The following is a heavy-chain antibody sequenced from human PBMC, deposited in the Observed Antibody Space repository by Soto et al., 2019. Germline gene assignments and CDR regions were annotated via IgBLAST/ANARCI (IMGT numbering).Heavy chain of an antibody. CDR1: GYTFTSYG. CDR3: ARDGYFDILTGYYSEDY. D-gene: IGHD3-9*01. V-gene: IGHV1-18*01. Sequence: QVQLVQSGAEVKKPGASVKVSCKASGYTFTSYGISWVRQAPGQGLEWMGWISAYNGNTNYAQKLKGRGTMTTDTSTSTAYMELRSLRSDDTAVYYCARDGYFDILTGYYSEDYWGQGPLVTVSS. J-gene: IGHJ4*02. CDR2: ISAYNGNT.